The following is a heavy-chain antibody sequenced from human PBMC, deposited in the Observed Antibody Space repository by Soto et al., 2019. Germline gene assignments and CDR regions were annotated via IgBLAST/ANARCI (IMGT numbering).Heavy chain of an antibody. D-gene: IGHD1-1*01. V-gene: IGHV3-11*06. Sequence: QVQLVESGGGLVKPGGSLRLSCAASEFTFSDYYMSWIRQAPGKGLEWVSYISSSSSYTNYADSVKGRFTISRDNAKNSLYLQMNSLRAEDTAVYYCARDLLQRGIQEEDYFDYWGQGTLVTVSS. CDR1: EFTFSDYY. J-gene: IGHJ4*02. CDR2: ISSSSSYT. CDR3: ARDLLQRGIQEEDYFDY.